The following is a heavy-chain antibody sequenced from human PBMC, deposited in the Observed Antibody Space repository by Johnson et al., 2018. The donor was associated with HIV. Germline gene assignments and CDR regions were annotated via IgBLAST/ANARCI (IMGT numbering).Heavy chain of an antibody. CDR3: ARDSEDSSGFGAFDI. CDR2: IYSGGST. V-gene: IGHV3-66*02. D-gene: IGHD6-19*01. J-gene: IGHJ3*02. CDR1: GFTFSNY. Sequence: VQLVESGGGLVQPGGSRRLSCAASGFTFSNYMSWVRQAPGKGLEWVSVIYSGGSTYYADSVKGRFTISRDNSKNTLYLQMGRLRAEDMAVYYCARDSEDSSGFGAFDIWGQGTVVTVSS.